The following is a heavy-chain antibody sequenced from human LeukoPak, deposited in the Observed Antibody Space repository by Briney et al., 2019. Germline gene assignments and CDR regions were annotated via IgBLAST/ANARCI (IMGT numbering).Heavy chain of an antibody. J-gene: IGHJ4*02. Sequence: GGSLRLSCAASGFTAISNYASWVRQAPGMGLEWVSVIYSGGSTYYADSVKGRFTISRDNSKDTTYLQMNSLRAEDTAVYYCARDRYGGRCDYWGQGTLVTVSS. CDR2: IYSGGST. V-gene: IGHV3-53*01. CDR1: GFTAISNY. CDR3: ARDRYGGRCDY. D-gene: IGHD4-23*01.